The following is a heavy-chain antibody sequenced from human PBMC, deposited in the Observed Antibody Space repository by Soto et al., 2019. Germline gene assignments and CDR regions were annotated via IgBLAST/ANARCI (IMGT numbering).Heavy chain of an antibody. CDR1: GYTFTGYY. CDR3: ARDGGLGSELSPSDY. CDR2: INPNSGGT. J-gene: IGHJ4*02. V-gene: IGHV1-2*02. Sequence: SVQVSFKGSGYTFTGYYMHWVRQAPGQGLEWMGWINPNSGGTNYAQKFQGRVTMTRDTSISTAYMELSRLRSDDTAVYYCARDGGLGSELSPSDYWGQGTLVTVS. D-gene: IGHD3-16*02.